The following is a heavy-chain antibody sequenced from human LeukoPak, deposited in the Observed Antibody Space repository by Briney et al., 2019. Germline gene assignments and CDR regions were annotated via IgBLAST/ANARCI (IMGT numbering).Heavy chain of an antibody. Sequence: GGSLRLSCAASGFTVGSPYMNWVRQAPGKGFEWVASIYSGGSTDYADSVKGRFTIYRDSNKNTVYLQMNSLRSDDTDVYYCAGNNYASGNFLVYWGQGTRVTVSS. D-gene: IGHD3-10*01. CDR3: AGNNYASGNFLVY. CDR1: GFTVGSPY. CDR2: IYSGGST. V-gene: IGHV3-66*02. J-gene: IGHJ4*02.